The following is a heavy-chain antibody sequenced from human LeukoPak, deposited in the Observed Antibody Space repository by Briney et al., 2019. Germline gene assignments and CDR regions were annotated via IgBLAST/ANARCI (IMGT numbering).Heavy chain of an antibody. CDR1: GGSFSGYY. J-gene: IGHJ4*02. CDR2: INHSGST. CDR3: ARLLIKAGYGFDY. Sequence: SETLSLTCAVYGGSFSGYYWSWIRQPPGKGLEWIGEINHSGSTNYNPSLKSRVTISVDTSKNQFSLKLSSVTAADTAVYYCARLLIKAGYGFDYWGQGTLVTVSS. D-gene: IGHD5-12*01. V-gene: IGHV4-34*01.